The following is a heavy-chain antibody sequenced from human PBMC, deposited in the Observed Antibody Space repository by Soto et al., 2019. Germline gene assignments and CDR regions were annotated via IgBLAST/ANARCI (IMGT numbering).Heavy chain of an antibody. Sequence: GESLKISCKGSGYSFSTYWIAWVRQMPGKGLEWMGIISPGDSDTRYSPSFLGQVTISADKSTTTAYLQWSSLKASDTAMYYCATYTQSISIWYYFDYCGKRTLVSVSP. CDR2: ISPGDSDT. V-gene: IGHV5-51*01. D-gene: IGHD2-2*02. J-gene: IGHJ4*02. CDR1: GYSFSTYW. CDR3: ATYTQSISIWYYFDY.